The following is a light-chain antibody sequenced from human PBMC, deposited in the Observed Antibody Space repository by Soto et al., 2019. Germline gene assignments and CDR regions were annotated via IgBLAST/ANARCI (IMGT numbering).Light chain of an antibody. CDR3: LQHNIYSYS. CDR1: QGIRYA. CDR2: SAS. J-gene: IGKJ2*01. V-gene: IGKV1-17*01. Sequence: DIQMTQSPSSLSASVGDRVSITCRASQGIRYALGWYRQKPGKAPERLIYSASILQTGVPSMYRGRGSGTEFTLTFHSLQPEDLGTYYCLQHNIYSYSFGQGTRVDIK.